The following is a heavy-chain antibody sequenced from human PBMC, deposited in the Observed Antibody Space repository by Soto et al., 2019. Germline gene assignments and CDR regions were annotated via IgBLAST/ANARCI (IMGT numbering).Heavy chain of an antibody. V-gene: IGHV3-74*01. CDR2: MNSDGSTT. CDR1: GFTFGNYW. J-gene: IGHJ4*02. CDR3: ATAEVDY. Sequence: GGSLRLSCAASGFTFGNYWMHWVRQAPGKGLEWVSRMNSDGSTTNYADSVKGRFTVSRDNARNTLHLQMNSLRAEDTAVYYCATAEVDYWGPGSLVTVSS.